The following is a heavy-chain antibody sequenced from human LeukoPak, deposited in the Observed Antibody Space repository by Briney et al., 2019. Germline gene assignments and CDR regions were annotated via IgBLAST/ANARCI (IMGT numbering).Heavy chain of an antibody. J-gene: IGHJ5*02. Sequence: ASVTVSFKGSGYSVTMYDINWGRQAPGQGVEWMGWRNPNSGNTGYSQKFQGRVTMTRNTSISTAYMQLSSLRSEATAVYYCAQERDGYSSGWWDVISTKTRNNWFDRWGQGTLVTVSS. D-gene: IGHD6-19*01. CDR3: AQERDGYSSGWWDVISTKTRNNWFDR. CDR1: GYSVTMYD. CDR2: RNPNSGNT. V-gene: IGHV1-8*01.